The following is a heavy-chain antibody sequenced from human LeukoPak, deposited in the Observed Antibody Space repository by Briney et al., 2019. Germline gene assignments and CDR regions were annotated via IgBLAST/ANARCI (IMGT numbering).Heavy chain of an antibody. D-gene: IGHD1-26*01. CDR2: IRYDGSNK. CDR3: AKGSGSYYGRFDP. CDR1: GFTFSTFA. J-gene: IGHJ5*02. V-gene: IGHV3-30*02. Sequence: GGSLRLSCAASGFTFSTFAMHWVRQAPGKGLEWVAFIRYDGSNKYYADSVKGRFTISRDNSKNTVYLQMNSLRAEDTAVYYCAKGSGSYYGRFDPWGQGTLVTVSS.